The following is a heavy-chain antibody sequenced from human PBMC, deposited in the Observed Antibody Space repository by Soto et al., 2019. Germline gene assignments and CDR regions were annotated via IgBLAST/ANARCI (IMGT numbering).Heavy chain of an antibody. V-gene: IGHV1-2*04. D-gene: IGHD2-2*01. J-gene: IGHJ6*02. CDR2: INPNSGGT. Sequence: ASVKVSCKASGYTFTGYYMHWVRQAPGQGLEWMGWINPNSGGTNYAQKFQGWVTMTRDTSISTAYMELSRRRSDDTAVYYCARTATRRVSSPRPRNYYGMDGWGQGTTVTVSS. CDR3: ARTATRRVSSPRPRNYYGMDG. CDR1: GYTFTGYY.